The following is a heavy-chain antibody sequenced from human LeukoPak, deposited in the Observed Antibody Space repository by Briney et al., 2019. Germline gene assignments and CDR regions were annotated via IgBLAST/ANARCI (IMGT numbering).Heavy chain of an antibody. CDR3: ARGGNGGNSLDY. V-gene: IGHV3-23*01. CDR2: ISGSGGST. D-gene: IGHD4-23*01. CDR1: GFTFSSYA. Sequence: PGGSLRLSCAASGFTFSSYAMSWVRQAPGKGLEWVSAISGSGGSTYYADSVKGRFTISRDNSKNTLYLQMNSLRAEDTAVYYCARGGNGGNSLDYWGQGALITVSS. J-gene: IGHJ4*02.